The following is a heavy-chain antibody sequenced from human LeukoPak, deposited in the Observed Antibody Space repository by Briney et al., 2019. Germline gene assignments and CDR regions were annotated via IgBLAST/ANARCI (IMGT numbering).Heavy chain of an antibody. CDR2: IYYSGST. CDR3: ARYDSSGYCSMYYFDY. CDR1: GGSISSSSYY. V-gene: IGHV4-39*01. J-gene: IGHJ4*02. Sequence: SETLSLTCTVSGGSISSSSYYWGWIRQPPGKGLEWIGSIYYSGSTYYNPSLKSRVTISVDTSKNQFSLKLSSVTAADTAVYYCARYDSSGYCSMYYFDYWGQGTLVTVSS. D-gene: IGHD3-22*01.